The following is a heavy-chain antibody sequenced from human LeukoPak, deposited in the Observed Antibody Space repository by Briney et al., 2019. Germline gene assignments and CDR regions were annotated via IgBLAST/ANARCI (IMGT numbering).Heavy chain of an antibody. CDR3: ARDGGTAGEFDY. Sequence: GGSLRLSCAASGFTFSSYSMNWVRQAPGKGLEWVANIKQDGSEKYYVDSVKGRSTISRDNAKKSLYLQMNSLRAEDTAVYYCARDGGTAGEFDYWGQGTLVTVSS. D-gene: IGHD2-15*01. J-gene: IGHJ4*02. CDR1: GFTFSSYS. CDR2: IKQDGSEK. V-gene: IGHV3-7*05.